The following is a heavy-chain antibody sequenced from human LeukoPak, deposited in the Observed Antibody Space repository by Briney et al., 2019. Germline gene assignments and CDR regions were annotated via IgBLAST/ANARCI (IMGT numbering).Heavy chain of an antibody. CDR1: GGSFSGYY. CDR2: INHSGST. V-gene: IGHV4-34*01. Sequence: SETLSLTCAVYGGSFSGYYWSWIRHPPGKGLEWWGEINHSGSTNYNPSLKSRVTISGDTSKNQFSLKLSSVTAADTAVYFCARVGYSYAINDWSRTGLGAYPTKYYYHMDVWGKGTTVTVSS. D-gene: IGHD5-18*01. CDR3: ARVGYSYAINDWSRTGLGAYPTKYYYHMDV. J-gene: IGHJ6*03.